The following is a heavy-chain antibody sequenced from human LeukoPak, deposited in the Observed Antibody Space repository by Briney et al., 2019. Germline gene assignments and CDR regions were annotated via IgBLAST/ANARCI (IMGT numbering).Heavy chain of an antibody. Sequence: ASVKVSCKVSGYTLTELSMHWVRQAPGKGLEWMGGFDPEDGETIYAQKFQGRVTMTEDTSTDTAYMELSSLRSEDTAVYYCARGRRCSGGSCDYYYMDVWGKGTTVTVSS. CDR2: FDPEDGET. V-gene: IGHV1-24*01. D-gene: IGHD2-15*01. CDR1: GYTLTELS. CDR3: ARGRRCSGGSCDYYYMDV. J-gene: IGHJ6*03.